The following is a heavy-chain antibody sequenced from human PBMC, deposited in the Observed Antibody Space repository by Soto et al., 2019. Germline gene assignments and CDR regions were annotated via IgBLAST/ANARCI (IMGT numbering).Heavy chain of an antibody. V-gene: IGHV4-39*01. CDR3: AKVVVGAPRHPDFDS. CDR2: VYHSGTT. D-gene: IGHD2-15*01. CDR1: GGSINNGDYF. Sequence: PSETLSLTCTVSGGSINNGDYFWGWIRQPPGKGLEWIGSVYHSGTTNYNPSLKSRVTISVDTSKNQFSLNLRSVTAADTAVYYCAKVVVGAPRHPDFDSWDQGNLITVSS. J-gene: IGHJ4*02.